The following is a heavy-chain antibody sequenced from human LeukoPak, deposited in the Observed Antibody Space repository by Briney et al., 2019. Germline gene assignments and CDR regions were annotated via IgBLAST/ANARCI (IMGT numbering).Heavy chain of an antibody. Sequence: GGTLRLSCAASGFTFSSYGMNWVRQPPGKGLEWVSYISSSSSTIYYGDSVKGRFTISRDNAKNSLYLQMNSLRAEDTAVYYCARDTGGRGWFDPWGQGTLVTVSS. J-gene: IGHJ5*02. CDR3: ARDTGGRGWFDP. CDR2: ISSSSSTI. D-gene: IGHD2-8*02. V-gene: IGHV3-48*01. CDR1: GFTFSSYG.